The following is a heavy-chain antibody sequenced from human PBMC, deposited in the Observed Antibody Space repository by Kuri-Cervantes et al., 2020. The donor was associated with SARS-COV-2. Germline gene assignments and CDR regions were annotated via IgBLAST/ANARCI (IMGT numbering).Heavy chain of an antibody. J-gene: IGHJ6*02. CDR2: INPNSGGT. CDR3: ASSNRGYCSGGSCYANYGMDV. CDR1: GYTFTGYY. Sequence: ASVLVSCNASGYTFTGYYMHWVRQAPGQGLEWRGWINPNSGGTNNAQKFQGWVTMTRGTTISTAYLELSRLRSEDTAVYYCASSNRGYCSGGSCYANYGMDVWGQGTTVTVSS. D-gene: IGHD2-15*01. V-gene: IGHV1-2*04.